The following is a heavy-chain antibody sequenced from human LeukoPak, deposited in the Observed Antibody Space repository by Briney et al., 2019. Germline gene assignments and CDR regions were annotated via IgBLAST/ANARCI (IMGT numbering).Heavy chain of an antibody. CDR2: IYYSGST. CDR1: GYSISSSNW. Sequence: SETLSLTCAVSGYSISSSNWWGWIRQPPGKGLKWIGYIYYSGSTYYNPSLKSRVTMSVDTSKNQFSPKLSSVTAVDTAVYYCARKANGLDYWGQGTLVTVSS. V-gene: IGHV4-28*01. J-gene: IGHJ4*02. CDR3: ARKANGLDY. D-gene: IGHD2-8*01.